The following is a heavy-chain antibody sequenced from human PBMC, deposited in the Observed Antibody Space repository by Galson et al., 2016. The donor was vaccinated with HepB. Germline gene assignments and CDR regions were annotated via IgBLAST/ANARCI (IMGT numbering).Heavy chain of an antibody. CDR1: GFPFRDYY. Sequence: SLRLSCAASGFPFRDYYMAWVRQAPGKGLEWVSYISSTGNTIYYADSVKGRFTISRDNAKNSLYLQMGSLRAEDMAVYYCARDRSSGSYGFGWFDPWGQGTLVTVSS. CDR2: ISSTGNTI. D-gene: IGHD6-19*01. CDR3: ARDRSSGSYGFGWFDP. J-gene: IGHJ5*02. V-gene: IGHV3-11*04.